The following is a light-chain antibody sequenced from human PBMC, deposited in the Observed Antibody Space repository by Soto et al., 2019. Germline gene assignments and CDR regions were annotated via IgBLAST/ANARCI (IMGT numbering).Light chain of an antibody. Sequence: DIQMTQSPSTLSASVGDRVTITCWASQSISGWLAWYQQKPGEAPKILIYDASSLESGVPSRFSGSGSGTEFTLTISSLQPDDFATYYCQQYDSYSWTFGQGTKWIS. J-gene: IGKJ1*01. CDR2: DAS. CDR1: QSISGW. V-gene: IGKV1-5*01. CDR3: QQYDSYSWT.